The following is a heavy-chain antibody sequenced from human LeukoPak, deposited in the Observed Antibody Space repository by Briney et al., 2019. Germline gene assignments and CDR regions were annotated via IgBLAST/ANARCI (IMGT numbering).Heavy chain of an antibody. V-gene: IGHV3-30*03. CDR1: GFTFSSYW. D-gene: IGHD4-23*01. CDR3: AREDGMTTVVTSLDY. CDR2: ISYDGSNK. Sequence: PGGSLRLSCEASGFTFSSYWMSWVRQAPGKGLEWVAVISYDGSNKYYTDSVKGRFTISRDNSKNTLYLQMNSLRAEDTAVYYCAREDGMTTVVTSLDYWGQGTLVTVSS. J-gene: IGHJ4*02.